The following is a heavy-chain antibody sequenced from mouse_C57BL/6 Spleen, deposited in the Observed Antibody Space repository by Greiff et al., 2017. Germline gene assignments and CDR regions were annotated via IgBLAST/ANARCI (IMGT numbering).Heavy chain of an antibody. CDR2: ISGGGGNT. Sequence: EVKLVESGGGLVKPGGSLKLSCAASGFTFSSYTMSWVRQTPEKRLEWVATISGGGGNTYYPDSVKGRFTISRDNAKNTLYLQMSRLRSEDTALYYCARHNYGSSWFAYWGQGTLVTVSA. J-gene: IGHJ3*01. CDR1: GFTFSSYT. CDR3: ARHNYGSSWFAY. D-gene: IGHD1-1*01. V-gene: IGHV5-9*01.